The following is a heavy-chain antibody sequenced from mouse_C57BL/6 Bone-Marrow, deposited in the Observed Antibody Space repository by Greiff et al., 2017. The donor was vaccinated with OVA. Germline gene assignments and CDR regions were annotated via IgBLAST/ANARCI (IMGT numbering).Heavy chain of an antibody. J-gene: IGHJ3*01. Sequence: QVQLQQSGAELVKPGASVKMSCKASGYTFTSYWITWVKQRPGQGLEWIGDIYPGSGSTNYNEKFKSKATLTVDTSSSTAYMQLSSLTSEDSAVYYCARGDSSGPAWFAYWGQGTLVTVSA. CDR2: IYPGSGST. CDR1: GYTFTSYW. D-gene: IGHD3-2*02. CDR3: ARGDSSGPAWFAY. V-gene: IGHV1-55*01.